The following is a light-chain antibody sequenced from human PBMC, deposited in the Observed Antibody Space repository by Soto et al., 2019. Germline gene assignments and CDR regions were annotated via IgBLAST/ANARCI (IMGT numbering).Light chain of an antibody. CDR1: SSDVGGYNF. V-gene: IGLV2-14*03. CDR3: SSYASGTTRV. Sequence: QSVLTQPASVSGSPGQSITISCTGTSSDVGGYNFVSWYQQHPGKAPKLIIYDVTNRPSGVSDRFSGSKSGNMASLTISGLQAEDEADYYCSSYASGTTRVFGGGTQLTVL. J-gene: IGLJ2*01. CDR2: DVT.